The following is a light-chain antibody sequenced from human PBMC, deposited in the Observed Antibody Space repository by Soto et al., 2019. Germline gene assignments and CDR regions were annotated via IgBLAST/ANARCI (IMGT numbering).Light chain of an antibody. CDR1: QSVRNNY. J-gene: IGKJ5*01. V-gene: IGKV3-20*01. CDR3: QQYGNPLIT. Sequence: ETVFKQSPCTLSVSTGERATLSCRASQSVRNNYLAWYQQKPGQAPRLLISGASSRATGIPDRFSGSGSETDFTLTISRLEPEDFALYFCQQYGNPLITFCQGTRLEIK. CDR2: GAS.